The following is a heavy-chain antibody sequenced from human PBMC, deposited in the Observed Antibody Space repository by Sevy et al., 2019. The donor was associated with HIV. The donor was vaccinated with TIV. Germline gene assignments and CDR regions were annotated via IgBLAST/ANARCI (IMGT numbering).Heavy chain of an antibody. V-gene: IGHV3-23*01. J-gene: IGHJ3*02. D-gene: IGHD5-12*01. Sequence: GGSLRLSCAASGFTFSSYAMSWVRQAPGKGLEWVSAISGSGGSTYYADSVKGRFTISRDNSKNPLYLQMNSLRAEDTAVYYCAKFLGRGYCGLRAFDIWGQGTMVTVSS. CDR1: GFTFSSYA. CDR3: AKFLGRGYCGLRAFDI. CDR2: ISGSGGST.